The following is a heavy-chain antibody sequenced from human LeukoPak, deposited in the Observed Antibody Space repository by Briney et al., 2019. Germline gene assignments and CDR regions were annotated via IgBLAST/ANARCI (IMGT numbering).Heavy chain of an antibody. Sequence: GASVKVSCKASGGTFSSYAISWVRQAPGQGLEWMGWINPNSGGTNYAQKFQGRVTMTRDTSISTAYMELSRLRSDDTAVYYCARERHGGNSESYAFDIWGQGTMVTVSS. D-gene: IGHD4-23*01. J-gene: IGHJ3*02. CDR3: ARERHGGNSESYAFDI. CDR1: GGTFSSYA. V-gene: IGHV1-2*02. CDR2: INPNSGGT.